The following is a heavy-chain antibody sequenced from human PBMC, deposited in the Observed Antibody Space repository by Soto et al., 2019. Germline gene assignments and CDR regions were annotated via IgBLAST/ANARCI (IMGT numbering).Heavy chain of an antibody. Sequence: QLQLQESGPGLVKPSETLSLTCTVSGGSISSSSYYWGWIRQPPGKGLEWIGSIYYSGSTYYNPSLMSLDNVSEDTSKIQYCLKGSSATATATLVYYCARPADENHYYYCLDVRGKGTTVIVSS. CDR1: GGSISSSSYY. CDR3: ARPADENHYYYCLDV. D-gene: IGHD2-2*01. V-gene: IGHV4-39*01. CDR2: IYYSGST. J-gene: IGHJ6*03.